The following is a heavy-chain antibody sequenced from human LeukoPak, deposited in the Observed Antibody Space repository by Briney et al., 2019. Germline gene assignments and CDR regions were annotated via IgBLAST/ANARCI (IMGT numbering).Heavy chain of an antibody. CDR1: GFTFSSYA. J-gene: IGHJ4*02. Sequence: GGSLRLSCAASGFTFSSYAMHWVRQAPGKGLEWVAVISYDGSNKYYADSVKGRFTISRDNAKNSLYLQMNSLRAEDTAVYYCASTNYGDYGGASGYWGQGTLVTVSS. V-gene: IGHV3-30-3*01. D-gene: IGHD4-17*01. CDR2: ISYDGSNK. CDR3: ASTNYGDYGGASGY.